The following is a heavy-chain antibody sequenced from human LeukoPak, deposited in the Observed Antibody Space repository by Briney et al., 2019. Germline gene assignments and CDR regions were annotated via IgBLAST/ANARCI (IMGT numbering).Heavy chain of an antibody. CDR3: ARDTGATVVTLGAFDF. CDR1: GNTFTGYY. D-gene: IGHD4-23*01. V-gene: IGHV1-2*02. CDR2: INPNGGGT. J-gene: IGHJ3*01. Sequence: ASVKVSCKASGNTFTGYYMHWVRQAPGQGLEWMGWINPNGGGTNYAQKFQGRVTMTRDTSISTAYMELYSLRSDDTAVYYCARDTGATVVTLGAFDFWGQGTMVTVSS.